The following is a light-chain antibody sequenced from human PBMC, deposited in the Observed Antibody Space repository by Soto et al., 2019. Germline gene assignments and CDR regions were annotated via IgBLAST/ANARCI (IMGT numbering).Light chain of an antibody. Sequence: EIVMTQSPATLSVSPGERATLSCRASQSVRSSIAWYQHKPGQAPRLLIYGASTRATGIPARISGSGSGTEFTLTISSLQSEDFAVYYCQQYNNWPLTFGGGTKVDIK. CDR1: QSVRSS. CDR3: QQYNNWPLT. V-gene: IGKV3-15*01. J-gene: IGKJ4*01. CDR2: GAS.